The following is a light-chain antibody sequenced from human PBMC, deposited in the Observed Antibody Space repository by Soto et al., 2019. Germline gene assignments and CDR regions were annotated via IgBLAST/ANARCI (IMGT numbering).Light chain of an antibody. V-gene: IGKV3-11*01. J-gene: IGKJ5*01. CDR3: QQRNTWPPVT. CDR1: QSVSSY. CDR2: GAS. Sequence: EIVLTQSPATLSLSPGERATLSCRASQSVSSYLAWYQQKPGQAPRLLIYGASSRATGIPDRFSGSGSGADFTLTISSLEPEDFAIYYCQQRNTWPPVTFGQGTRLEIK.